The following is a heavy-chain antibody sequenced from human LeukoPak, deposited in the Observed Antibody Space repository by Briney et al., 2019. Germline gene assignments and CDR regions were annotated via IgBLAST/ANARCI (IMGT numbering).Heavy chain of an antibody. D-gene: IGHD3-10*01. J-gene: IGHJ4*02. CDR2: IDHSGST. CDR1: GDSISSGGYY. Sequence: PSQTLSLTCTVSGDSISSGGYYWSWIRQPPGKGLEWIGYIDHSGSTYHNPSLKSRVTISVDRSKNQFSLKLSSVTAADTAVFYCAREEYYGSGSYPDYWGQGTLVTVSS. CDR3: AREEYYGSGSYPDY. V-gene: IGHV4-30-2*01.